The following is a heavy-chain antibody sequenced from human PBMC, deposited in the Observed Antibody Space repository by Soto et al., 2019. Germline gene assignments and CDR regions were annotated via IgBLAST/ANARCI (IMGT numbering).Heavy chain of an antibody. CDR3: AREPSSGRYFDN. D-gene: IGHD3-10*01. V-gene: IGHV4-59*01. CDR1: GGSISSYY. Sequence: SETLSLTCTVFGGSISSYYWSWIRQPPGKGLEWIGYIYYSGSTNYNPSLKSRVTISVDTSKNQFSLKLSSVTAADTAVYYCAREPSSGRYFDNWGQGTLVTVSS. J-gene: IGHJ4*02. CDR2: IYYSGST.